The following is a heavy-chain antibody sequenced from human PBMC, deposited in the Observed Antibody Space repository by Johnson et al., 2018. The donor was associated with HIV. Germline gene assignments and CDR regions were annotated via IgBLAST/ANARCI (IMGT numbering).Heavy chain of an antibody. V-gene: IGHV3-30-3*01. D-gene: IGHD1-26*01. CDR2: ISYDGSNK. Sequence: QVLLVESGGSVVRPGGSLRLSCAASGFTFSSYAMHWVRQAPGKGLEWVAVISYDGSNKYYADSVKGRFTISRDNSENTLYLQMISLRAEDMAVYYCARSRWADDAFDGWGQGTMVTVSS. CDR3: ARSRWADDAFDG. J-gene: IGHJ3*01. CDR1: GFTFSSYA.